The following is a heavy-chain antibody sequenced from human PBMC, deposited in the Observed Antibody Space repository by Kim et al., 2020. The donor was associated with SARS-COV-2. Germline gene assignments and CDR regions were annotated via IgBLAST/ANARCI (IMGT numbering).Heavy chain of an antibody. J-gene: IGHJ4*02. Sequence: YVDSVKGRFTMSRDNATKSLYLQRSSLRAEDTAIYYCAALDTVQVPGGIWGQGTRVTVSS. CDR3: AALDTVQVPGGI. D-gene: IGHD3-10*01. V-gene: IGHV3-7*01.